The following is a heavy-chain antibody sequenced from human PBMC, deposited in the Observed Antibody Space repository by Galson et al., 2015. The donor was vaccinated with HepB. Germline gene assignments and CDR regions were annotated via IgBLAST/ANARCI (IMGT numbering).Heavy chain of an antibody. V-gene: IGHV3-21*06. D-gene: IGHD5-12*01. CDR1: GLTFNSYT. Sequence: SLRLSCAASGLTFNSYTMKWVRQAPGKGLEWVSSISGSSSHLHYADSVKGRFTISRDNAKNSLYLQMDSLRAEDTAVYYCARLESGYADYWGQGTLVTVSS. CDR2: ISGSSSHL. CDR3: ARLESGYADY. J-gene: IGHJ4*02.